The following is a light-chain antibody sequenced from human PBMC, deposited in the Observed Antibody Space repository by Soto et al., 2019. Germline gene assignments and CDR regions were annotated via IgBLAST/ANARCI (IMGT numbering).Light chain of an antibody. Sequence: EIVLTQSPAILSLSPGERATLSCRASQSVSTYLAWYQQKPGQAPRLLIYDTSNRASGVPARFSGSGSGTDFTLTISSLEPEDFAVYYCQQYNSWPLTFGGGTKVEIK. CDR2: DTS. J-gene: IGKJ4*01. CDR1: QSVSTY. CDR3: QQYNSWPLT. V-gene: IGKV3-11*01.